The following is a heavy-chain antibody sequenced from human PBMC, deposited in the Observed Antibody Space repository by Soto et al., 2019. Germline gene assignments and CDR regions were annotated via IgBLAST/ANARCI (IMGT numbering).Heavy chain of an antibody. D-gene: IGHD6-19*01. J-gene: IGHJ4*02. CDR2: INSGGSRT. CDR1: GFTVSSNY. V-gene: IGHV3-53*01. CDR3: AARVRSSGWYADFDY. Sequence: GGSLRLSCAASGFTVSSNYMSWVRQAPGEGLEWVSVINSGGSRTYYADSVKGRFTISRDNSKNTMYLQMNSLRAEDTAVYYCAARVRSSGWYADFDYWGQGTLVTVSS.